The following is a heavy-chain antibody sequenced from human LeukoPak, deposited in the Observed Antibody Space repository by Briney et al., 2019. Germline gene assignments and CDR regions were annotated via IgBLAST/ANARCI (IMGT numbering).Heavy chain of an antibody. Sequence: PSETLSLTCAVSGGSISSGGYSWSWIRQPPGKGLEWIGEINHSGSTNYNPSLKSRVTISVDTSKNQFSLKLSSVTAADTAVYYCARWGVGYSSSWYMRQYYFDYWGQGTLVTVSS. CDR3: ARWGVGYSSSWYMRQYYFDY. D-gene: IGHD6-13*01. CDR2: INHSGST. J-gene: IGHJ4*02. V-gene: IGHV4-34*01. CDR1: GGSISSGGYS.